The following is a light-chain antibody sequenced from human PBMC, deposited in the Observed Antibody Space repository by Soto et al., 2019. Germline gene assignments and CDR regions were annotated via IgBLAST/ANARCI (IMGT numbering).Light chain of an antibody. CDR1: SSNIGAGYD. J-gene: IGLJ1*01. CDR3: QYYDSSRSVYV. Sequence: QSVLPQPHSVSGSPGQRVTISCTGSSSNIGAGYDVNWYQQLPGTAPKLLIYGNSNRPSGVPDRYSGSQSGTSAALAITGLQAEDEADYYCQYYDSSRSVYVVGTGTKVTV. CDR2: GNS. V-gene: IGLV1-40*01.